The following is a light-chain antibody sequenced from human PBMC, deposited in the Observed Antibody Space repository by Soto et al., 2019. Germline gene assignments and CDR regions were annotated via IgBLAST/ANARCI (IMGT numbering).Light chain of an antibody. J-gene: IGKJ4*02. CDR2: SAS. CDR1: QGINTF. CDR3: KQSYSPLYL. V-gene: IGKV1-9*01. Sequence: IQLTQSPSSLSASVGDRVTITCRASQGINTFLAWYQQKPGKAPKLLIYSASTLQSGVPSGFSGXXXEIDFTLPRXSKQIEDFFTSYCKQSYSPLYLFGGVT.